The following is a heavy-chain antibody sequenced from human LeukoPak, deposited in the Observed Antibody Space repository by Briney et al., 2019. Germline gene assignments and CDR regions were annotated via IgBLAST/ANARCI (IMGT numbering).Heavy chain of an antibody. CDR3: ARAPITSPFYFDY. J-gene: IGHJ4*02. CDR2: INWSGGST. V-gene: IGHV3-20*04. CDR1: GFAFDEHG. D-gene: IGHD2-2*01. Sequence: GGSLTLSCTASGFAFDEHGMSWVRQVPGKGLEWGSGINWSGGSTGYADPLRGRFTISRDNAKNSLYLQMDSVRAEDTALYYCARAPITSPFYFDYWGQGTLVTVSS.